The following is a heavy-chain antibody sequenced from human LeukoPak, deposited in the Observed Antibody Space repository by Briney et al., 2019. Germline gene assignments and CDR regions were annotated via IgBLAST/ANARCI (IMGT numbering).Heavy chain of an antibody. CDR1: GYTFIDHY. CDR2: IDPDTGDT. CDR3: ARAGHNSNSGGYDF. D-gene: IGHD3-22*01. J-gene: IGHJ4*02. V-gene: IGHV1-2*02. Sequence: GASVTVSCKPSGYTFIDHYLHWVRQAPGQGLESLGWIDPDTGDTNYPQKFQGRVTMTRDTSIRTAYMELNRLRSDDTAVYYCARAGHNSNSGGYDFWGRGTLVTVSS.